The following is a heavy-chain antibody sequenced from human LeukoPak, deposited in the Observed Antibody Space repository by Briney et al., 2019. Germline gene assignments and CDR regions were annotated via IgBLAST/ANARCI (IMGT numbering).Heavy chain of an antibody. CDR2: IYYSGST. CDR3: ARSYGSGSYPYHYYGMDV. CDR1: GGSISTYY. J-gene: IGHJ6*02. D-gene: IGHD3-10*01. V-gene: IGHV4-59*01. Sequence: SETLSLTCTVSGGSISTYYWSWIRQPPGKGLEWIGYIYYSGSTNYNPSLKSRVTISVDTSKNQFSLKLSSVTAADTAMYYCARSYGSGSYPYHYYGMDVWGQGTTLTVSS.